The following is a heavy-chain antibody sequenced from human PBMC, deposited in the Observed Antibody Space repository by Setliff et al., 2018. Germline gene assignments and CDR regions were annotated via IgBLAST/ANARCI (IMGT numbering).Heavy chain of an antibody. CDR3: AREYYDSRTGQADP. D-gene: IGHD3-22*01. CDR1: GFSFSDYA. J-gene: IGHJ5*02. CDR2: GSTGKT. V-gene: IGHV3-23*01. Sequence: GGSLRLSCAASGFSFSDYAMSWVRQAPRKGLEWVSGGSTGKTDYADSVKGRFTMSRDSSTNTLYLQMHSLRVEDTAVYYCAREYYDSRTGQADPWGQGTLVTVSS.